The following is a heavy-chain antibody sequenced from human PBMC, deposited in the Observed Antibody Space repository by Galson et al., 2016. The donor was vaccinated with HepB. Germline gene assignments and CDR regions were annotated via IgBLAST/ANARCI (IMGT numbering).Heavy chain of an antibody. CDR2: ISGSADSR. D-gene: IGHD6-19*01. V-gene: IGHV3-11*01. CDR3: ARMVPLYSAGWYVRGDGWFDP. Sequence: SLRLSCAASGFTFSHYFVSWIRQAPGKGLEWVSYISGSADSRHYADSVKGRFTISRDNAENSLYLQMNSLRAEDTAVYYCARMVPLYSAGWYVRGDGWFDPWGQGTLVTVSS. J-gene: IGHJ5*02. CDR1: GFTFSHYF.